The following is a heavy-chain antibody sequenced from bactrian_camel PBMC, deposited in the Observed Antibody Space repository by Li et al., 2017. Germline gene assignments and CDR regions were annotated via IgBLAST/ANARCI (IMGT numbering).Heavy chain of an antibody. CDR1: GYISSRHC. CDR2: ISVDGTI. D-gene: IGHD2*01. Sequence: VQLVESGGGSVQAGGSLRLSCTHSGYISSRHCLGWFRQAPGKAREGVGAISVDGTISYADSVKGRFTISKDSAKNTLNLQMNNLKPEDTATYYCAVDRADTGRWFKCAVGQSFTSRAEWGQGTQVTVS. V-gene: IGHV3S42*01. CDR3: AVDRADTGRWFKCAVGQSFTSRAE. J-gene: IGHJ4*01.